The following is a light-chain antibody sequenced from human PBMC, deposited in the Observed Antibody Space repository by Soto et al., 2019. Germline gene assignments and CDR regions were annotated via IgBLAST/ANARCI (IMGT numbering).Light chain of an antibody. Sequence: DIVMTQSPDSLAVSLGERATINCKSSQSVLYSSNNKNYLACYQQKQGQPPKLLIYWASTRETGVPDRFSGSGSGTDFTLTISRLQAEDVAVYYCQQYYSTRTFGQGTNVEIK. CDR2: WAS. CDR1: QSVLYSSNNKNY. J-gene: IGKJ1*01. V-gene: IGKV4-1*01. CDR3: QQYYSTRT.